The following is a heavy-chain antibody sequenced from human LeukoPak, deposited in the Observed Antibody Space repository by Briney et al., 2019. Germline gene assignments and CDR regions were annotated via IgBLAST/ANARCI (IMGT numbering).Heavy chain of an antibody. Sequence: GGSLRLSCAASGFTFSTYAMTWVRQAPGKGLEWVSLISGTGGSTYYADSVKGRFTISRDNSKNTLYLQMNSLRAEDTAVYYCAREDTAWIQLWPMDYWGQGTLVTVSS. CDR3: AREDTAWIQLWPMDY. V-gene: IGHV3-23*01. CDR2: ISGTGGST. J-gene: IGHJ4*02. D-gene: IGHD5-18*01. CDR1: GFTFSTYA.